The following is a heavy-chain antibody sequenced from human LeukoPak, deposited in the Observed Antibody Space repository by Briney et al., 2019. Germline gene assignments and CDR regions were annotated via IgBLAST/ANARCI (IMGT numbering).Heavy chain of an antibody. D-gene: IGHD3-22*01. Sequence: SETLSLTCTVSGGSISSGGYYWSWIRQHPGKGLEWLGYISYSGSTYYYPSLKSRLTISVDTSKNQFSLRLSSVTAADTAVYYCARDRSDSSGYYALTYWGQGSLVTVSS. V-gene: IGHV4-31*03. CDR2: ISYSGST. J-gene: IGHJ4*02. CDR1: GGSISSGGYY. CDR3: ARDRSDSSGYYALTY.